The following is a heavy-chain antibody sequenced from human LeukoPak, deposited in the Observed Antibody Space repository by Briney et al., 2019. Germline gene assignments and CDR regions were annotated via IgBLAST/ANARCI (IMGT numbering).Heavy chain of an antibody. J-gene: IGHJ2*01. V-gene: IGHV3-30*02. CDR1: GFILSNYG. Sequence: PGGSLRLSCAASGFILSNYGMHWVRQASNKGLEWVAFIRFDGSDKFYADSVKGRFTISRDNSKNTLYLQMNSLRAEDTAVYYCASNSLDNWYFDLWGRGTLVTVSS. CDR2: IRFDGSDK. CDR3: ASNSLDNWYFDL. D-gene: IGHD4-23*01.